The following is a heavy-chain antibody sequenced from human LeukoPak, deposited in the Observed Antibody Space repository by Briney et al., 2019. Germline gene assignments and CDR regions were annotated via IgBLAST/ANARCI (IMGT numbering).Heavy chain of an antibody. Sequence: ASVKVSCKASGYTFTGYYMHWVRQAPGQGLEWKGWINPNSGGTNYAQRFQGRVTMTRDTSISTAYMELSRLRSDDTAVYYCAKGIYSSGWSYFDYWGHGTLVTVSS. CDR2: INPNSGGT. V-gene: IGHV1-2*02. CDR3: AKGIYSSGWSYFDY. D-gene: IGHD6-19*01. CDR1: GYTFTGYY. J-gene: IGHJ4*01.